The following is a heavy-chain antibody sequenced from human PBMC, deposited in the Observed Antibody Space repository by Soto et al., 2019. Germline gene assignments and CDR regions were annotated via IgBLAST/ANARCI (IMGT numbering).Heavy chain of an antibody. Sequence: PGGSLGLSCAASGFTFSSYGMHWVRQAPGKGLEWVAVIWYDGSNKYYADSVKGRFTISRDNSKNTLYLQMNSLRAEDTAVYYCATDIVLMAYAPKGANDAFDIWGQGTMVT. CDR3: ATDIVLMAYAPKGANDAFDI. J-gene: IGHJ3*02. CDR2: IWYDGSNK. V-gene: IGHV3-33*01. CDR1: GFTFSSYG. D-gene: IGHD2-8*01.